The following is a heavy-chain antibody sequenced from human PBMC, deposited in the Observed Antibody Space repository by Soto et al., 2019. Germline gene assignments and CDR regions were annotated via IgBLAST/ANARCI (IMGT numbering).Heavy chain of an antibody. CDR2: IYPSNSET. D-gene: IGHD3-16*01. J-gene: IGHJ4*02. Sequence: GESLKISCEGSGYTFTNYWIDWVRQTPGKGLEWMGLIYPSNSETKYSPSFQGQVTISADKSTRTAYLQWSSLRASDTAMYYCARRYVRSYYDDYWGQGTLVTVSS. CDR3: ARRYVRSYYDDY. V-gene: IGHV5-51*01. CDR1: GYTFTNYW.